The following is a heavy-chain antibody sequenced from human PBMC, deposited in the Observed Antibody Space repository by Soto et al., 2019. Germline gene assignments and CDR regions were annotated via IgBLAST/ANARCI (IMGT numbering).Heavy chain of an antibody. V-gene: IGHV3-74*01. CDR2: INDDGSHT. D-gene: IGHD1-1*01. Sequence: EVHLVESGGGLLQPGGSLRLSCAASGFTFSMYWMHWVRQVPGKGPEWVSRINDDGSHTNYVDSVKGRFTISRDNAKNTLYLQMNDLRAEDTAVYYCTRGPRSTSTGTGAFWGQGTLVTVSS. J-gene: IGHJ4*02. CDR3: TRGPRSTSTGTGAF. CDR1: GFTFSMYW.